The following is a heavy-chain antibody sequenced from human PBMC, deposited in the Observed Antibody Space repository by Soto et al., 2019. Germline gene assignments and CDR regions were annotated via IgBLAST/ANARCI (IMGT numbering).Heavy chain of an antibody. CDR2: ITAYNGNT. CDR3: ARYYADYASDY. V-gene: IGHV1-18*01. J-gene: IGHJ4*02. CDR1: GYTFTNSG. D-gene: IGHD4-17*01. Sequence: QVHLVQSGAEVKKPGASAKVSCKASGYTFTNSGIIWVRQAPGQGLEWVGWITAYNGNTNYAQNLQDRVTMTTATSTSTAYMELRSLRSDDTAVYYCARYYADYASDYWGQGTLVTVSS.